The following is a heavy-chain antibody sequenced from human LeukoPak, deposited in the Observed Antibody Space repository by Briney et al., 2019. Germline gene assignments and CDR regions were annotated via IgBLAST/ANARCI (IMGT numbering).Heavy chain of an antibody. D-gene: IGHD3-16*01. CDR1: GFTFSSYE. J-gene: IGHJ3*01. CDR3: ARDFLHLGG. V-gene: IGHV3-21*01. CDR2: ISSSSSYI. Sequence: PGGSLRLSCAASGFTFSSYEMNWVRQAPGKGLEWVSSISSSSSYIYYADSVKGRFTISRDNAKNSLYLQMSSLRAEDTAVYYCARDFLHLGGWGQGTMVTVSS.